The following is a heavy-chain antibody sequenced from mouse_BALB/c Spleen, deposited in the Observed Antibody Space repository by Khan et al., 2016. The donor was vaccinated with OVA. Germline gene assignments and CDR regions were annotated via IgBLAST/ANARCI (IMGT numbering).Heavy chain of an antibody. CDR2: IDPANGNT. J-gene: IGHJ4*01. CDR1: GFNIKDTY. V-gene: IGHV14-3*02. Sequence: VQLQQSGAELVKPGASVKLSCTASGFNIKDTYIHWVRQRHEQGLVWIGTIDPANGNTKYNPKFQGKATITAATSSNTASLHISRLTSEETAVYYGAWGGWSYAMDYCGQGDSVTVSS. CDR3: AWGGWSYAMDY.